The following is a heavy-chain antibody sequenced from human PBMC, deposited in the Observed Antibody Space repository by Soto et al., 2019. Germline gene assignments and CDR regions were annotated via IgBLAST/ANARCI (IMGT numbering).Heavy chain of an antibody. CDR3: ARVNIVVVPAAMQIYYYYGMDV. J-gene: IGHJ6*02. CDR2: IYYSGST. Sequence: SETLSLTCTVSGGSISSGDYYWSWIRQPPGKGLEWIGYIYYSGSTYYNPSLKSRVTISVDTSKNQFSLKLSSVTAADTAVYYCARVNIVVVPAAMQIYYYYGMDVWGQGTTVTVSS. V-gene: IGHV4-30-4*01. D-gene: IGHD2-2*01. CDR1: GGSISSGDYY.